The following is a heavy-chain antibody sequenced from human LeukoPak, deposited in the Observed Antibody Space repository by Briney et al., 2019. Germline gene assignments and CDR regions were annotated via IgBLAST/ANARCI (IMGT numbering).Heavy chain of an antibody. CDR3: AREEIDGYNSCVDY. Sequence: GGSLRLSCAVSGLTFSRYAMSWVRQAPGKGLEWVAVIWYDGSNKYYADSVKGRFTISRDNSKNTLYLQMNSLRAEDTAVYYCAREEIDGYNSCVDYWGQGTLVTVSS. CDR1: GLTFSRYA. CDR2: IWYDGSNK. V-gene: IGHV3-33*08. J-gene: IGHJ4*02. D-gene: IGHD5-12*01.